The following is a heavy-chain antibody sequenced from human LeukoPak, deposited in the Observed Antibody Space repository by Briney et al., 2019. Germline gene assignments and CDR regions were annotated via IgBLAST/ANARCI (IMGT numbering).Heavy chain of an antibody. D-gene: IGHD3-22*01. J-gene: IGHJ4*02. CDR2: INWNGGST. CDR1: GFTSDDYG. Sequence: GGSLRLSCAASGFTSDDYGMSWVRQAPGKGLEWVSGINWNGGSTGYADSVKGRFTISRDNSKNTLYLQMNSLRAEDTAVYYCAKLLYYYDSSQPYWGQGTLVTVSS. CDR3: AKLLYYYDSSQPY. V-gene: IGHV3-20*04.